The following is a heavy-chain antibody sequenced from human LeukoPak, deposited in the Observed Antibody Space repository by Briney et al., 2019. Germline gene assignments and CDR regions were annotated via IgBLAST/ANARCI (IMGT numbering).Heavy chain of an antibody. CDR3: ANFILTGHYFGY. CDR1: GFTFSSYA. J-gene: IGHJ4*02. D-gene: IGHD3-9*01. V-gene: IGHV3-23*01. Sequence: GGSLRLSCAASGFTFSSYAMSWVRQAPGKGLEWVSAISASGDTTYYADSVRGRFTISRDNSKNTLYLQMNSLRAEDTAVYYCANFILTGHYFGYWGQGTLVTVSS. CDR2: ISASGDTT.